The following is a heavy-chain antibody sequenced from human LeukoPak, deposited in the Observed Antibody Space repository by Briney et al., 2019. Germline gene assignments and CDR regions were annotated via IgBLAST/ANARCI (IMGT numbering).Heavy chain of an antibody. D-gene: IGHD2-2*01. CDR1: GGSISSGSYY. CDR2: IYTSRST. Sequence: SQTLSLTCTVSGGSISSGSYYWNWIRQPAGKGLEWIGRIYTSRSTNHNPSLKSRATISVNTSKNQFSLKLSSVTAADTAVYYCAREGEVGGFDYWGQGTLVTVSS. V-gene: IGHV4-61*02. J-gene: IGHJ4*02. CDR3: AREGEVGGFDY.